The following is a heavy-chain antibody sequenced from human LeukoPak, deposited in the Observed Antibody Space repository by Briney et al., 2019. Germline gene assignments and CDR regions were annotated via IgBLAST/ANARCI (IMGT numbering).Heavy chain of an antibody. D-gene: IGHD3-10*01. Sequence: AGGSLRLSCAASGFTFSNSAMSWVRQAPGKGLEWVSTLSGSGITTYYADSVKGRFTISRDNSKNTLYLQMNSLRAEDTAVYYCARRGQFGEFPVFDPWGQGTLVTVSS. CDR2: LSGSGITT. V-gene: IGHV3-23*01. CDR3: ARRGQFGEFPVFDP. J-gene: IGHJ5*02. CDR1: GFTFSNSA.